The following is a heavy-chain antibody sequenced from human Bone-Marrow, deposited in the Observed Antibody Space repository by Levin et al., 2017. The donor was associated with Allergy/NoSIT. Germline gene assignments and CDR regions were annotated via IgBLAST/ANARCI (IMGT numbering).Heavy chain of an antibody. CDR1: GFTISTNY. Sequence: GESLKISCAASGFTISTNYMSWVRQVPGKGLEWVSIIHSGGRKNYADSVKGRFTISRDNYNNTLYLQMNSLRGEDTAIYYCARDGVVATNHWGQGTLVIVSS. J-gene: IGHJ4*02. V-gene: IGHV3-66*01. CDR3: ARDGVVATNH. D-gene: IGHD5-12*01. CDR2: IHSGGRK.